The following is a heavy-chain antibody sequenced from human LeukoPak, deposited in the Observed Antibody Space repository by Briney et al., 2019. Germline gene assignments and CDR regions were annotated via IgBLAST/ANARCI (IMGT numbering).Heavy chain of an antibody. CDR1: GYTFTSYD. D-gene: IGHD1-7*01. CDR2: MNPNSGNT. Sequence: ASVKDSCKAPGYTFTSYDTNWVRQAPGQGLEWMGWMNPNSGNTGYAQTFQGRVTMTRNTSISTAYMELSSLRSEDTAVYYCAIDRTGTTSYYYMDVWGKGTTVTVSS. CDR3: AIDRTGTTSYYYMDV. V-gene: IGHV1-8*01. J-gene: IGHJ6*03.